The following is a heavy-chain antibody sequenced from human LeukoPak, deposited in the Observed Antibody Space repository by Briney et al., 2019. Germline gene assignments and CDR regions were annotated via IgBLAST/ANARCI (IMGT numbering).Heavy chain of an antibody. CDR1: GFTFDDYA. Sequence: SLRVSCAASGFTFDDYAMHWVRQAPGKGLEWVSGISWNSGSIGYADSVKGRFTISRDNAKNSLYLQMNSLRAEDTALYYCAKDGSCDGCMNYWGQGTLVTVSS. CDR2: ISWNSGSI. V-gene: IGHV3-9*01. J-gene: IGHJ4*02. CDR3: AKDGSCDGCMNY. D-gene: IGHD5-24*01.